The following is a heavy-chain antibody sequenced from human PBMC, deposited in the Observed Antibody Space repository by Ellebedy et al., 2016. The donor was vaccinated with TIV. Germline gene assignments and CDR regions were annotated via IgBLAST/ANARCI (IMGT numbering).Heavy chain of an antibody. CDR2: INPDDSDT. J-gene: IGHJ4*02. CDR1: GYTFTSYW. V-gene: IGHV5-51*01. CDR3: ARAASAWGDPFDY. D-gene: IGHD6-13*01. Sequence: GESLKISCKGSGYTFTSYWIAWVRLMPGTGLEWMGIINPDDSDTRYSPSFKGQVTISADKSTSTASLPWSRLKSSDTGTYYCARAASAWGDPFDYWGQGTLVTVSS.